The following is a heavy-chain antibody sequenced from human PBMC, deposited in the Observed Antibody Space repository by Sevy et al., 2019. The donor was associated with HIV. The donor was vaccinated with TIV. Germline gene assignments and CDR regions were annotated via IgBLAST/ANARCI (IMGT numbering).Heavy chain of an antibody. CDR3: ARGRAFDI. J-gene: IGHJ3*02. CDR1: GGSFSGYY. Sequence: SETLSLTCAVYGGSFSGYYWSWIRQPPGKGLEWIGEINHSGSTNYNPSLKSRVTISVDTSKNQFSLKLSSVTAADTAVYYCARGRAFDIWGQATMVTVSS. V-gene: IGHV4-34*01. CDR2: INHSGST.